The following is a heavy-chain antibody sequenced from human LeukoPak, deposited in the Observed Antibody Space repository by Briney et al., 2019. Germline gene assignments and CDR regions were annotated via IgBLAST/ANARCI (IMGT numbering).Heavy chain of an antibody. Sequence: SETLSLTCTISDNSIRSYYWSWIRQPPGKGLEWIGYMYYSGSTNYNPSLKSRVTMSVDTSKNQFSLKLSSVTAADTAVYYCARGPYSSSLGGIDYWGQGTLVTVSS. CDR3: ARGPYSSSLGGIDY. D-gene: IGHD6-13*01. V-gene: IGHV4-59*12. CDR2: MYYSGST. J-gene: IGHJ4*02. CDR1: DNSIRSYY.